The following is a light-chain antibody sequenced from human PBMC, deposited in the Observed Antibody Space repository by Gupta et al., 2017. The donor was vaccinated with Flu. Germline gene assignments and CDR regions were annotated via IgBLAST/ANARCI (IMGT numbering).Light chain of an antibody. CDR2: TAS. Sequence: PSTLSASVRDTVNITCRASQTIITWLAWYQQKPGKAPKLLIYTASDLESGVSSRFSGSGSGTEFTLTISNLQPDDFAIYYCQQYHSYPQTFGQGTRVEI. CDR3: QQYHSYPQT. V-gene: IGKV1-5*03. J-gene: IGKJ1*01. CDR1: QTIITW.